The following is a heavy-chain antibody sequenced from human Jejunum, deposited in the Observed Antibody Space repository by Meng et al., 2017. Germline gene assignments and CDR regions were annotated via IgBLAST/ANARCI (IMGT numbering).Heavy chain of an antibody. Sequence: GGSLRLSCTASGLSFKDYSMTWVRQAPGKGLEWVGVIRSNAYGGTSEYAASVKGRFTMSRDDSNSVAYLQMNSLKTEDTAVYYCSTDRMGSGYYPHFDYWGWGSLVTVSS. V-gene: IGHV3-49*04. D-gene: IGHD3-22*01. J-gene: IGHJ4*02. CDR1: GLSFKDYS. CDR3: STDRMGSGYYPHFDY. CDR2: IRSNAYGGTS.